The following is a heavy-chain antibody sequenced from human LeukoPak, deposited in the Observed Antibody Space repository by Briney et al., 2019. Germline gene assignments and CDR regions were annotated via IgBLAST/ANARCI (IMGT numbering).Heavy chain of an antibody. CDR2: INHSGST. D-gene: IGHD1-14*01. Sequence: SETLSLTCAVYGGPFSGYYWSWIRQPPGKGLEWIGEINHSGSTNYNPSLKSRVTISVDTSKNQFSLKLSSVTAADTAVYYCASTRPGSDAFDIWGQGTMVTVSS. CDR3: ASTRPGSDAFDI. CDR1: GGPFSGYY. J-gene: IGHJ3*02. V-gene: IGHV4-34*01.